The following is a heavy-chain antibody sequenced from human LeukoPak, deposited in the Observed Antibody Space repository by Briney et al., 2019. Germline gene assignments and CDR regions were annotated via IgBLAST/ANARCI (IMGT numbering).Heavy chain of an antibody. CDR1: GGTFSSYA. Sequence: SVKVSCKASGGTFSSYAISWVRQAPGQGLEWMGRIIPILGIANYAQKFQGRVTITADKSTSTAYMELSSLRSEDTAVYYCARTNYPNYYYYGMDVWGQGTTVTVPS. CDR2: IIPILGIA. CDR3: ARTNYPNYYYYGMDV. D-gene: IGHD1-7*01. V-gene: IGHV1-69*04. J-gene: IGHJ6*02.